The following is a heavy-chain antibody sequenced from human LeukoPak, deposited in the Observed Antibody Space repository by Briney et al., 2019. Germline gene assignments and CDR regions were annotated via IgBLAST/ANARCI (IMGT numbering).Heavy chain of an antibody. CDR3: ARDQYDTWSRRGNFDS. Sequence: PGGSLRLSCAASGFTFSKAWMNWVRQAPGKGLEWVANIKLDGSEKNYVDSVKGRFTISRDNTKNSLYLQMNSLRVEDTAVFYCARDQYDTWSRRGNFDSWGQGTLVIVSS. D-gene: IGHD3-3*01. J-gene: IGHJ4*02. V-gene: IGHV3-7*03. CDR1: GFTFSKAW. CDR2: IKLDGSEK.